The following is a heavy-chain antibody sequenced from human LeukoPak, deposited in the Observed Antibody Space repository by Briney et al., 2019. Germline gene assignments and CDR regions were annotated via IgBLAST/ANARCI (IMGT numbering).Heavy chain of an antibody. Sequence: SVKVSCKASGGTFSSYAISWVRQAPGQGLEWMGRIIPILGIANYAQKFQGRVTITADKSTSTAYMELSSLRSEDTAVYYCAGSGGIVVVPADTYDWYFDLWGRGTLVTVSS. V-gene: IGHV1-69*04. D-gene: IGHD2-2*01. J-gene: IGHJ2*01. CDR2: IIPILGIA. CDR1: GGTFSSYA. CDR3: AGSGGIVVVPADTYDWYFDL.